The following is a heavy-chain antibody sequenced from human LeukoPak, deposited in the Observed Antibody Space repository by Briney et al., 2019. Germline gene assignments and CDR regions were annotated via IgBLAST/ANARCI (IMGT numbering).Heavy chain of an antibody. V-gene: IGHV1-8*01. J-gene: IGHJ4*02. CDR1: EYTFTSYD. D-gene: IGHD6-6*01. CDR2: MNPNSGNT. Sequence: ASVKVSCKASEYTFTSYDINWVRHATGQGLEWMGWMNPNSGNTGYAQKFQGRVTMTRVTSISTAYMELNNLTSEDTAVYYCARGSWGEIAGRKSFEFWGQGSLVTVSS. CDR3: ARGSWGEIAGRKSFEF.